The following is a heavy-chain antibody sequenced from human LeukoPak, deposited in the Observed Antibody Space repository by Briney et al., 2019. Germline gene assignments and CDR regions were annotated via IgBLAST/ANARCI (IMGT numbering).Heavy chain of an antibody. CDR3: ARALVEGYFDY. J-gene: IGHJ4*02. V-gene: IGHV1-18*01. CDR2: ISAYNGNT. Sequence: GASVKVSCKASGGTFSSYGISWVRQAPGQGLEWMGWISAYNGNTNYAQKLQGRVTMTADTSTSTAYMELRSLRSDDTAVYYCARALVEGYFDYWGQGTLVTVSS. D-gene: IGHD3-3*01. CDR1: GGTFSSYG.